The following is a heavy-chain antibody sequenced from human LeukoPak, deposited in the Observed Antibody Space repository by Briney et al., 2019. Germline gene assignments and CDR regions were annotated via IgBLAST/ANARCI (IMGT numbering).Heavy chain of an antibody. CDR3: ARVGLWEYYFDY. CDR1: GFTFSSYS. V-gene: IGHV3-21*01. Sequence: PGGSLRLSCAASGFTFSSYSMNWVRQAPGKGLEWVSSISSSSSYIYYADSVKGRFTISRDNAKNSLYLQMNSLRAEDTAVHYCARVGLWEYYFDYWGQGTLVTVSS. D-gene: IGHD1-26*01. J-gene: IGHJ4*02. CDR2: ISSSSSYI.